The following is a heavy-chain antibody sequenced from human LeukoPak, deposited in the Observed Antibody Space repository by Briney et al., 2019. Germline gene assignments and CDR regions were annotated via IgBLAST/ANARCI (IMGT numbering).Heavy chain of an antibody. CDR1: GFTFSSYS. CDR2: ISSSSTI. CDR3: ARDLNWGYHNY. V-gene: IGHV3-48*02. D-gene: IGHD7-27*01. J-gene: IGHJ4*02. Sequence: GGSLRLSCAASGFTFSSYSMNWVRQAPGKGLEWVSYISSSSTIYYADSVKGRFTISRDNAKNSLYLQMNSLRDEDTAVYFCARDLNWGYHNYWGQGTLVTVSS.